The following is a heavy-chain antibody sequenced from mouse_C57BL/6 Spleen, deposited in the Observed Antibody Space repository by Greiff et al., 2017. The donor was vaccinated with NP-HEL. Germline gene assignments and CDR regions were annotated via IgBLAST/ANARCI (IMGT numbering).Heavy chain of an antibody. D-gene: IGHD2-1*01. Sequence: QVQLQQSGAELVRPGSSVKLSCKASGYTFTSYWMHWVKQRPIQGLEWIGNIDPSDSETHYNQKFKDKATLTVDKSSSTAYMQLSSLTSEDSAVYYCARNYYGNYLWFAYWGQGTLVTVSA. V-gene: IGHV1-52*01. J-gene: IGHJ3*01. CDR1: GYTFTSYW. CDR3: ARNYYGNYLWFAY. CDR2: IDPSDSET.